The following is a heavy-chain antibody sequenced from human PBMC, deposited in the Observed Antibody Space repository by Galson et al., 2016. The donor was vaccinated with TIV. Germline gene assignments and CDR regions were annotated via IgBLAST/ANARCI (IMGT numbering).Heavy chain of an antibody. CDR2: IIPIIKTV. CDR1: GGTFTSYT. J-gene: IGHJ3*02. V-gene: IGHV1-69*08. Sequence: SVKVSCKASGGTFTSYTFSWVRQAPGQGLEWMGRIIPIIKTVDYTQKLQGRVTITADQFTSTTYMELSSLTSEDTAVYYCARHPQITVFGILLPGAFDIWGQGTMVTVSS. D-gene: IGHD3-3*01. CDR3: ARHPQITVFGILLPGAFDI.